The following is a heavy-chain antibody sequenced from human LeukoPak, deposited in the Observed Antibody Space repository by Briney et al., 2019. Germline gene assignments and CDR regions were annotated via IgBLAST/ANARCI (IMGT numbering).Heavy chain of an antibody. Sequence: PGRSLRLSCAASGFTFSSYGMHWVRQAPGKGLEWVAVIWYDGSNKYYADSVKGRFTISRDNSKNTLYLQMNSLRAEDTAVYYCARDPVGLPFDYWGQGTLVTVSS. CDR3: ARDPVGLPFDY. D-gene: IGHD1-26*01. CDR2: IWYDGSNK. V-gene: IGHV3-33*01. CDR1: GFTFSSYG. J-gene: IGHJ4*02.